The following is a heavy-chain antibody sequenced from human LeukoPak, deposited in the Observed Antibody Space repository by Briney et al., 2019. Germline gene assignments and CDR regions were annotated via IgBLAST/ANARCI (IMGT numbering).Heavy chain of an antibody. J-gene: IGHJ6*03. D-gene: IGHD3-10*01. V-gene: IGHV3-33*06. CDR1: GFTFSSYG. CDR3: AKEGSASGIYYMDV. Sequence: GRSLRLSCTASGFTFSSYGMHWVRQAPGKGLEWVAAIRFDGSDKFYADSVKGRFTISRDNSKNTLYLQVHSLRDEDTAVYYCAKEGSASGIYYMDVWGKGTTVTVSS. CDR2: IRFDGSDK.